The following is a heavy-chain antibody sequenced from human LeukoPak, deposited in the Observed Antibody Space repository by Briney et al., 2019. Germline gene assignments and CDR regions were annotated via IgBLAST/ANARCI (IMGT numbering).Heavy chain of an antibody. CDR3: ARARGLGYFDWLLPPIDY. J-gene: IGHJ4*02. D-gene: IGHD3-9*01. CDR1: GVSISSYY. Sequence: PSETLSLTCTVSGVSISSYYWSWIRQPPGKGLEWIGEINHSGSTNYNPSLKSRVTISVDTSKNQFSLKLSSVTAADTAVYYCARARGLGYFDWLLPPIDYWGQGTLVTVSS. CDR2: INHSGST. V-gene: IGHV4-34*01.